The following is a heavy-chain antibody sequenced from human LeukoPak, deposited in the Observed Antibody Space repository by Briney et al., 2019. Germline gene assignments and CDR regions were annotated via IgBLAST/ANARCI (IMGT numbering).Heavy chain of an antibody. CDR3: ARLTRLSTSPDRYYLDY. V-gene: IGHV4-4*09. CDR2: IYTSGGT. Sequence: PSETLSLTCTVSGDSISSYYWSWVRQPPGKGLEWIGYIYTSGGTNYIPSLKGRVTISIDTSKNQFSLKLSSVTAADSAVYYCARLTRLSTSPDRYYLDYWGQGTLVTVSS. J-gene: IGHJ4*02. D-gene: IGHD6-6*01. CDR1: GDSISSYY.